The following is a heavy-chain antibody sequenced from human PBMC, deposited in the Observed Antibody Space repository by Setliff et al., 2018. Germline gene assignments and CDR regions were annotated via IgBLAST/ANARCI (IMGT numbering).Heavy chain of an antibody. D-gene: IGHD2-15*01. CDR2: IYYSGST. CDR3: ASENGYCSGGACYFMFDY. Sequence: SETLSLTCTVSGGSISSSSYYWGWIRQPPGKGLEWIGSIYYSGSTYYNPSLKSRVTISVDTSKNQFSLKLSSVTAADTAMYYCASENGYCSGGACYFMFDYWGQGTLVTVSS. J-gene: IGHJ4*02. CDR1: GGSISSSSYY. V-gene: IGHV4-39*07.